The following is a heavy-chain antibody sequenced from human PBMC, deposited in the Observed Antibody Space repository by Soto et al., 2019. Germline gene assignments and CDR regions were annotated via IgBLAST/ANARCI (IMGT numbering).Heavy chain of an antibody. J-gene: IGHJ4*02. V-gene: IGHV1-18*04. CDR1: VYTFTSYG. CDR3: ARARYYGSGSYETFDY. D-gene: IGHD3-10*01. CDR2: ISAYNGNT. Sequence: SVKVSCKASVYTFTSYGISWVRQAPGQGLEWMGWISAYNGNTNYAQKLQGRVTMTTDTSTSTAYMELRSLRSDDTAVYYCARARYYGSGSYETFDYWGQGTLVTVSS.